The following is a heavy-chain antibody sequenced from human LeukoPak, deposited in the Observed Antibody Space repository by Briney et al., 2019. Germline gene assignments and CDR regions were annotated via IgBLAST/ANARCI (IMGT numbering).Heavy chain of an antibody. Sequence: SETLSLTCAVSGGSISSGGYSWSWIRQPPGKGLEWIGYIYHSGSTYYNPSLKSRVTISVDRSKNQFPLKLSSVTAADTAVYYCARGYSGYDYWGQGTLVTVSS. D-gene: IGHD5-12*01. CDR2: IYHSGST. J-gene: IGHJ4*02. CDR3: ARGYSGYDY. V-gene: IGHV4-30-2*01. CDR1: GGSISSGGYS.